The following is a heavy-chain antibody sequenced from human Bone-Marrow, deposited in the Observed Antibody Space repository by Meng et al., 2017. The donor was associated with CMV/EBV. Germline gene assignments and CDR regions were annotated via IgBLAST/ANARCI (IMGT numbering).Heavy chain of an antibody. Sequence: GGSLRLSCAASGFTFSSYGMHWVRQAPGKGLEWVAVIWYDGSNKYYADSVKGRFTISRDNSKNTLYLQMNSLSAEDTAVYYCAKNLYSSSWFYYYYYGMDVWGQGTTVTVSS. J-gene: IGHJ6*02. V-gene: IGHV3-33*06. CDR2: IWYDGSNK. CDR3: AKNLYSSSWFYYYYYGMDV. CDR1: GFTFSSYG. D-gene: IGHD6-13*01.